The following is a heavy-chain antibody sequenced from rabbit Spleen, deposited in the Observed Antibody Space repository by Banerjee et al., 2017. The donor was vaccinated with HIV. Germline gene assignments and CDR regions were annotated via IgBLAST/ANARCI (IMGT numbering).Heavy chain of an antibody. CDR2: IYADRSGST. J-gene: IGHJ6*01. V-gene: IGHV1S45*01. CDR3: ARDTATSFSTYGMDL. Sequence: QEQLVESGGDLVKPEGSLTLTCTASGFSFSSSYYMCWVRQAPGKGLECIACIYADRSGSTYYANWAKGRFTISRTSSTTVTLEMTSLTAADTATYFCARDTATSFSTYGMDLWGQGTLVTVS. D-gene: IGHD1-1*01. CDR1: GFSFSSSYY.